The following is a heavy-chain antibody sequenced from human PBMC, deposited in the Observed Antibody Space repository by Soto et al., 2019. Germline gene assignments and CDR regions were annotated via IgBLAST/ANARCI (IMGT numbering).Heavy chain of an antibody. CDR2: ISSGSSTI. J-gene: IGHJ3*02. CDR3: ARDGSSGWASGAFDI. CDR1: GFTFSSYS. D-gene: IGHD6-19*01. V-gene: IGHV3-48*01. Sequence: PGGSLRLSCAASGFTFSSYSMNWVRQAPGKGLEWVSYISSGSSTIFYADSVKGRFTISRDNAKNSLYLQMNSLRAEDTAVYYCARDGSSGWASGAFDIWGQGTMVTVSS.